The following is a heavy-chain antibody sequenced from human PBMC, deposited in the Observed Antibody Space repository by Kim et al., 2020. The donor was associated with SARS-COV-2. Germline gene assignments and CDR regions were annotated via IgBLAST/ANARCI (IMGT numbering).Heavy chain of an antibody. V-gene: IGHV4-39*01. Sequence: SETLSLTCTVSGGSISSSSYYWGWIRQPPGKGLEWIGSIYYSGSTYYNPSLKSRVTISVDMSKNQFSLKLSSVTAADTAVYYCVRPNTGGMSSPLYYFDYWGQGTLVTVSS. J-gene: IGHJ4*02. CDR1: GGSISSSSYY. D-gene: IGHD6-13*01. CDR3: VRPNTGGMSSPLYYFDY. CDR2: IYYSGST.